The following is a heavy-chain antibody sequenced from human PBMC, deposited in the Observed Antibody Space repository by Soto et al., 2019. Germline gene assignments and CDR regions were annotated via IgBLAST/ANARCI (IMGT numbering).Heavy chain of an antibody. Sequence: SETLSLTCAVSGDSISSSFWCSWVRQPPGKGLEWIGEIYHTESTVYNPSLKSRVTISVDKSKNQFSLNLDSVTAADTAVYYCARYDFGTFDYWGRGILVTVSS. CDR3: ARYDFGTFDY. J-gene: IGHJ4*02. CDR1: GDSISSSFW. D-gene: IGHD4-17*01. CDR2: IYHTEST. V-gene: IGHV4-4*02.